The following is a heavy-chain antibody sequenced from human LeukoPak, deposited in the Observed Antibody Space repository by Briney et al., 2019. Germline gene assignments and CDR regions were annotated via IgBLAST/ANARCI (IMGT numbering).Heavy chain of an antibody. CDR1: GYTFSDYA. CDR2: IDAGNGDT. J-gene: IGHJ4*02. CDR3: ARGSTSDWPLDH. Sequence: ASVKVSCKASGYTFSDYAVHWVRQAPGQRFEWVGWIDAGNGDTRYSQKFQGRVTITRDTSASTAYIELRRLRSEDTAMYYCARGSTSDWPLDHWGQETLVTISS. D-gene: IGHD2-2*01. V-gene: IGHV1-3*01.